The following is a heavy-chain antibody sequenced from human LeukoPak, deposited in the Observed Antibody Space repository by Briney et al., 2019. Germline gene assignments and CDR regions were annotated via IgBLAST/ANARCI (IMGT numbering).Heavy chain of an antibody. V-gene: IGHV3-20*04. CDR1: GFTFDDYG. D-gene: IGHD3-22*01. CDR2: INWNGGST. J-gene: IGHJ4*02. CDR3: AKVYYDSSAYYSGPLDY. Sequence: GGSLRLSCAASGFTFDDYGMSWVRQAPGKGLEWVSGINWNGGSTGYADSVKGRFTISRDNAKNSLYLQMNSLRAEDTALYYCAKVYYDSSAYYSGPLDYWGQGTLVTVSS.